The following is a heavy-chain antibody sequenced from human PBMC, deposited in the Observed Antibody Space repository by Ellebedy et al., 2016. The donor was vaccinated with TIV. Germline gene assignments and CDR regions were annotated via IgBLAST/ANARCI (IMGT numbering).Heavy chain of an antibody. CDR1: GFTFSSFA. CDR3: AKGVGGSYSARVMDV. CDR2: ISAGGGT. Sequence: GESLKISCAASGFTFSSFAMSWVRQAPGKGLEWVSTISAGGGTYYADSVKGRFTISRDNSKNTLYLQMNSLRAEDTAVYYCAKGVGGSYSARVMDVWGQGTTVTVSS. V-gene: IGHV3-23*01. D-gene: IGHD1-26*01. J-gene: IGHJ6*02.